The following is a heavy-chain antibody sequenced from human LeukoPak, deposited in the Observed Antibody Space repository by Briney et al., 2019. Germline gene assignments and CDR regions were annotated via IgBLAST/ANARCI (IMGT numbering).Heavy chain of an antibody. CDR2: ISSNGGST. CDR1: GFTFSSYA. V-gene: IGHV3-64D*09. J-gene: IGHJ4*02. D-gene: IGHD6-19*01. Sequence: GGSLRLSCSASGFTFSSYAMHWVRQAPGKGLEYVSAISSNGGSTYYADSVKGRFTISRDNSKNTLYLQMSSLRAEDTAVYYCARTAGVAVAGSRQYFDYWGQGTLVTVSS. CDR3: ARTAGVAVAGSRQYFDY.